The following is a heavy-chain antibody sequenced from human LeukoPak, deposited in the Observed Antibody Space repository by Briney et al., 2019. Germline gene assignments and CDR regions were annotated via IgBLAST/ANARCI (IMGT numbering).Heavy chain of an antibody. CDR1: GGSISSGGYY. CDR3: ARDPLAYCSSTSCYYVY. CDR2: IYHSGST. V-gene: IGHV4-30-2*01. J-gene: IGHJ4*02. Sequence: SQTLSLTCTVSGGSISSGGYYWSWIRQPPGKGLEWIGYIYHSGSTYYNPSLKSRVTISVDRSKNQFSLKLSSVTAADTAVYYCARDPLAYCSSTSCYYVYWGQGTLVTVSS. D-gene: IGHD2-2*01.